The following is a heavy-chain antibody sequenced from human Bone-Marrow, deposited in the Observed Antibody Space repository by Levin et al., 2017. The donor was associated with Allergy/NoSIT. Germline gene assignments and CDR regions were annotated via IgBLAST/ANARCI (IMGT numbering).Heavy chain of an antibody. D-gene: IGHD1-14*01. Sequence: GGSLRLSCAASGFVFSDYYMDWVRQAPGKGLEWVGRSKNKPNSYTPEYAASVRGRFIISRDISKKSLYLQINSLKIEDTAVYYCARAGGDGTEIIPYFFDHWVQGTVVTVSS. CDR2: SKNKPNSYTP. CDR3: ARAGGDGTEIIPYFFDH. V-gene: IGHV3-72*01. J-gene: IGHJ4*02. CDR1: GFVFSDYY.